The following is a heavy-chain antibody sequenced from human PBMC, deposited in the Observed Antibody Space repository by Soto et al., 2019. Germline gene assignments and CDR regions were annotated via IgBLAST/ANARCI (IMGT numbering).Heavy chain of an antibody. V-gene: IGHV4-34*01. D-gene: IGHD3-3*01. CDR1: GASFSGYY. J-gene: IGHJ5*02. CDR3: ARVRDWFDP. CDR2: IDHSGYT. Sequence: ESLSRGGSVYGASFSGYYENWIRQPPGKGLEWIGEIDHSGYTNYNPSLKSRVTISVDTSKNQFSLRLTSVTAADKAVYYCARVRDWFDPWGQGTLVTVYS.